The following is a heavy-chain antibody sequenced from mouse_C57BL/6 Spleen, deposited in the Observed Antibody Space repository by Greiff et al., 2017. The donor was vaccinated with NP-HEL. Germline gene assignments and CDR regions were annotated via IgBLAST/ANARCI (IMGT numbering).Heavy chain of an antibody. CDR2: ILPGSGST. CDR3: ARGDYYGSMDY. D-gene: IGHD1-1*01. J-gene: IGHJ4*01. V-gene: IGHV1-9*01. CDR1: GYTFTGYW. Sequence: QVQLQQSGAELMKPGASVKLSCKATGYTFTGYWIEWVKQRPGHGLEWIGEILPGSGSTNYNEKFKGKATLTADTSSNTAYMQLSSLTTEDSAFCSCARGDYYGSMDYWGQGTSVTVSS.